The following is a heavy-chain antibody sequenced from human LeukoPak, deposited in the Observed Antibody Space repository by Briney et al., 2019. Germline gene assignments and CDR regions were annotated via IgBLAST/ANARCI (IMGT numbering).Heavy chain of an antibody. V-gene: IGHV1-18*04. D-gene: IGHD3-22*01. CDR1: GYTFTGYY. J-gene: IGHJ5*02. CDR3: ARVHYYDSSGNNWFDP. CDR2: ISAYNGNT. Sequence: ASVKVSCKASGYTFTGYYMHWVRQAPGQGLEWMGWISAYNGNTNYAQKLQGRVTMTTDTSTSTAYMELRSLRSDDTAVYYCARVHYYDSSGNNWFDPWGQGTLVTVSS.